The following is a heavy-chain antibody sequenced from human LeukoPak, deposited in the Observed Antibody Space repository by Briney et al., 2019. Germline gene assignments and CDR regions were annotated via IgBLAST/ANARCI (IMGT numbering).Heavy chain of an antibody. CDR1: GFTVSSNY. CDR2: IGGSGGT. Sequence: PGGSLRLSCAASGFTVSSNYMSWVRQAPGTGLEWVSAIGGSGGTYYADSVKGRFTISRDNSKNALYLQMNGLRAEDTAVYYCGIRDTSAYYVFWGQGTLVTVSS. V-gene: IGHV3-53*01. CDR3: GIRDTSAYYVF. D-gene: IGHD3-22*01. J-gene: IGHJ4*02.